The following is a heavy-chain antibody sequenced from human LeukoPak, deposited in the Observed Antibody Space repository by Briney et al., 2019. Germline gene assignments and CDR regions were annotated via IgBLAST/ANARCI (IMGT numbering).Heavy chain of an antibody. CDR2: ISAYNGNT. D-gene: IGHD3-10*01. Sequence: ASVKVSCKASGYTFTSYGISWVRQAPGQGLEWMGWISAYNGNTNYAQKLQGRVTMTTDTSTSTAYMELRSLRSDDTAVYYCASSLSGSVYNPLEYWGQGTLVTVSS. CDR3: ASSLSGSVYNPLEY. CDR1: GYTFTSYG. V-gene: IGHV1-18*01. J-gene: IGHJ4*02.